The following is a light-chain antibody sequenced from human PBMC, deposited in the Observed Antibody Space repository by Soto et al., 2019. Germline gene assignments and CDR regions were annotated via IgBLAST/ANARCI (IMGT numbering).Light chain of an antibody. Sequence: EIVLTQSPATLSLSPGERATLSCRASQSVSSFLAWYQQKPGQAPRLLIYDAFNRATGIPGRFSGSGSGTDFTLTISSLEPEDFAVYYCQQRSNWPYTFGQGTKLEIK. J-gene: IGKJ2*01. CDR1: QSVSSF. CDR3: QQRSNWPYT. V-gene: IGKV3-11*01. CDR2: DAF.